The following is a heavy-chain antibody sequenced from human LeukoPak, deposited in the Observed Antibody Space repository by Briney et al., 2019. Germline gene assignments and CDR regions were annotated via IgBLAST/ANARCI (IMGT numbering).Heavy chain of an antibody. CDR3: ARERQDTILHSGAFDI. V-gene: IGHV3-30-3*01. D-gene: IGHD2-21*01. J-gene: IGHJ3*02. CDR2: IASDGSHT. CDR1: GFTFSTYF. Sequence: GRSLRLSCAASGFTFSTYFMHWVRQAPGKGLEWVADIASDGSHTFYVESVKGRFTISRGNSKNTLYLQMNSLRAEDTAVYFCARERQDTILHSGAFDIWGQGTMVTVSS.